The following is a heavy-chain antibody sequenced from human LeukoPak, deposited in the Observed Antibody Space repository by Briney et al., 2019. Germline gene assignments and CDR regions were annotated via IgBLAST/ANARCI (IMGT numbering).Heavy chain of an antibody. CDR2: INPNSGGT. V-gene: IGHV1-2*02. CDR3: AREGAPRIRNHGSIYYYYYMDV. CDR1: GYTFTGYY. J-gene: IGHJ6*03. Sequence: ASVKVSCKASGYTFTGYYIHWVRQAPGQGLEWMGWINPNSGGTNYAQKFQGGVTMTRDTSISTAYMELSRLRSDDTAVYYCAREGAPRIRNHGSIYYYYYMDVWGKGTTVTISS. D-gene: IGHD2-15*01.